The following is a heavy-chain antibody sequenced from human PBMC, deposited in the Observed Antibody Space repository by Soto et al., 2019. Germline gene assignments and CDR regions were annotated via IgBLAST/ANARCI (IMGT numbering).Heavy chain of an antibody. V-gene: IGHV4-59*01. CDR1: GGSISSYY. D-gene: IGHD1-20*01. J-gene: IGHJ4*02. CDR3: AKSSYKLQFDY. Sequence: SDTLSLTCTVSGGSISSYYWSWIRQPPGKGLEWIGYIYYSGSTNYNPSLKSRVTISVDTSKNQFSLKLNSVTAADTAVYYCAKSSYKLQFDYWGQGTLVTVSS. CDR2: IYYSGST.